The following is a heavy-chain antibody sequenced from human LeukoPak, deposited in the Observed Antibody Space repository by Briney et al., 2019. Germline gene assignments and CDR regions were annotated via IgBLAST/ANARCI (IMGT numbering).Heavy chain of an antibody. D-gene: IGHD2-2*01. Sequence: ASVKVSCKASGYTFTGYYMHWVRQAPGQGLEWMGWINPNSGGTNYAQKFQGRVTMTRDTSISTAYMELSRLRSDDAAAYYCARVRDIVVVPAALDYYYGMDVWGRGTTVTVSS. J-gene: IGHJ6*02. CDR1: GYTFTGYY. CDR2: INPNSGGT. CDR3: ARVRDIVVVPAALDYYYGMDV. V-gene: IGHV1-2*02.